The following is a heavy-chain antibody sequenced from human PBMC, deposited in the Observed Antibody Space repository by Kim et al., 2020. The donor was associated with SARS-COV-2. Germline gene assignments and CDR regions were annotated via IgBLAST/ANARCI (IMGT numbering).Heavy chain of an antibody. CDR3: ARGLTWADEIAVRSVGYYGMDV. CDR2: INHSGST. V-gene: IGHV4-34*01. D-gene: IGHD6-19*01. Sequence: SETLSLTCAVYGGSFSGYYWSWIRQPPGKGLEWIGEINHSGSTNYNPSLKSRVTISVDTSKNQFSLKLSSVTAADTAVYYCARGLTWADEIAVRSVGYYGMDVWGQGTTVTVSS. J-gene: IGHJ6*02. CDR1: GGSFSGYY.